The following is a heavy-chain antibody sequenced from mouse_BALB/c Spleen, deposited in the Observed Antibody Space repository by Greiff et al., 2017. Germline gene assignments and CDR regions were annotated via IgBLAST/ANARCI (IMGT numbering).Heavy chain of an antibody. CDR3: ARTDYGDY. CDR2: INPSSGYT. J-gene: IGHJ2*01. Sequence: VQLQQSGAELARPGASVKMSCTASGYTFTSYTMHWVKHRPGQGLEWIGYINPSSGYTHYNQKFKDKATLTADKSSLTAYMQLSSLTSADSAVYYCARTDYGDYWGQGTTLTGSS. V-gene: IGHV1-4*01. CDR1: GYTFTSYT. D-gene: IGHD1-1*01.